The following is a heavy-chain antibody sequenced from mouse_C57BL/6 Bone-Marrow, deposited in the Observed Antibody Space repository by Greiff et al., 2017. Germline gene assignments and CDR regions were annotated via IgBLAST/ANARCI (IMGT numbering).Heavy chain of an antibody. CDR1: GFTFSSYG. V-gene: IGHV5-6*02. CDR2: ISSGGSYT. Sequence: DVKLQESGGDLVKPGGSLKLSCAASGFTFSSYGMSWVRQTPDKRLEWVATISSGGSYTYYPDSVKGRFTISRDNAKNTLYLQMSSLKSEDTAMYYCARPYYYGSSPWYFDVWGTGTTVTVSS. CDR3: ARPYYYGSSPWYFDV. D-gene: IGHD1-1*01. J-gene: IGHJ1*03.